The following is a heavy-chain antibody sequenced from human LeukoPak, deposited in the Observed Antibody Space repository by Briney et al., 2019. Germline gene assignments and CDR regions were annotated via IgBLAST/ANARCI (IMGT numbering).Heavy chain of an antibody. CDR1: GGSISSGGYY. J-gene: IGHJ6*02. CDR3: ARAGITVAGTGRLTDV. V-gene: IGHV4-30-2*01. D-gene: IGHD6-19*01. CDR2: IYHSGST. Sequence: SETLSLTCTVSGGSISSGGYYWSWIRQPPGKGLEWIGYIYHSGSTYYNPSLKSRVTISVDRSKNQFSLKLSSVTAADTAVYYCARAGITVAGTGRLTDVWGQGTTVTVSS.